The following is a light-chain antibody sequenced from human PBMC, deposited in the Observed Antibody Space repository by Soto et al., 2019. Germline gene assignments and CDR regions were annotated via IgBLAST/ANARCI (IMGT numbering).Light chain of an antibody. CDR1: QSISRY. J-gene: IGKJ1*01. V-gene: IGKV3-20*01. CDR3: QQYGSSPPT. CDR2: GAS. Sequence: IVLTQSPGTLSLSPGERTTRFCRASQSISRYLARYQQKPGQGPRLLIYGASSRATGTPDRFSGSGSGTDFTLTINRLEPEDFALYYCQQYGSSPPTFGRGTKVDIK.